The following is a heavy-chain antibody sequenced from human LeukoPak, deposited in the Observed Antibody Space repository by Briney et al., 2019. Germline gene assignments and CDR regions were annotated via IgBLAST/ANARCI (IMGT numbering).Heavy chain of an antibody. Sequence: GESLKISCKGSGYSFARYWIGGVRQMPGKGLEWMGIIYPGDSDTRYSPSFQGQVTISADKSISTAYLQWSSLKASDTAMYYCASHMYYYDSSGYYAEGPFDYWGQGTLVTVSS. CDR1: GYSFARYW. CDR2: IYPGDSDT. CDR3: ASHMYYYDSSGYYAEGPFDY. V-gene: IGHV5-51*01. J-gene: IGHJ4*02. D-gene: IGHD3-22*01.